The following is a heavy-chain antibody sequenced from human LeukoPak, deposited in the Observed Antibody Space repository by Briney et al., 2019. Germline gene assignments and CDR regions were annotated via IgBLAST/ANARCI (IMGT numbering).Heavy chain of an antibody. CDR2: ISWNSGSI. CDR1: GFTFDDYA. CDR3: AKDAGAGPSYYFDY. V-gene: IGHV3-9*01. Sequence: GGSLRLSCAASGFTFDDYAMHWVRQAPGKGLEWVSGISWNSGSIGYADSVKGRFTISRDNAKNSLYLQMNSLRAEDTALYYCAKDAGAGPSYYFDYWGQETLVTVSS. D-gene: IGHD6-19*01. J-gene: IGHJ4*02.